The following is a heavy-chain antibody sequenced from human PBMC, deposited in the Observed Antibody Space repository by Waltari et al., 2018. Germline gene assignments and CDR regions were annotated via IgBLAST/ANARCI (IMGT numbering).Heavy chain of an antibody. V-gene: IGHV4-34*01. CDR3: ARAWISLILGATSAFDI. J-gene: IGHJ3*02. CDR2: INHSGST. Sequence: QVQLQQWGAGLLKPSETLSLTCAVYGGSLSGYYWSWIRQPPGKGLEWIGEINHSGSTNYNPSLKSRVTISVDTSKNQFSLKLSSVTAADTAVYYCARAWISLILGATSAFDIWGQGTMVTVS. CDR1: GGSLSGYY. D-gene: IGHD1-26*01.